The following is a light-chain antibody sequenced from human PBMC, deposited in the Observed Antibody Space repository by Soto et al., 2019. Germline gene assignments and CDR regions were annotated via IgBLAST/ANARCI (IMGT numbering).Light chain of an antibody. Sequence: SYELTQPPSMSVAPGQTARITCGGNDIESKSVHWYQQKPGQAPVLVVYDDNDRPSEIPERFSGSNSGNTATLTISRVEAGDEADYYCQLWDSSSDEPYVFGAGTKVTVL. CDR3: QLWDSSSDEPYV. J-gene: IGLJ1*01. CDR2: DDN. CDR1: DIESKS. V-gene: IGLV3-21*02.